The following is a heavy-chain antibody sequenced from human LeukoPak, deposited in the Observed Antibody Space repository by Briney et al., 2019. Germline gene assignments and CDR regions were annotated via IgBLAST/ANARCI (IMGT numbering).Heavy chain of an antibody. CDR3: ARVSHQLLYDY. V-gene: IGHV4-30-2*01. CDR2: IYHSGST. CDR1: GGSISSGGYS. D-gene: IGHD2-2*01. Sequence: PSQTLSLTCAVSGGSISSGGYSWSWIRQPPGKGLEGIGYIYHSGSTYYNPSLKSRVTISVDRSENQFSLKLSSVTAADTAVYYCARVSHQLLYDYWGQGTLVTVSS. J-gene: IGHJ4*02.